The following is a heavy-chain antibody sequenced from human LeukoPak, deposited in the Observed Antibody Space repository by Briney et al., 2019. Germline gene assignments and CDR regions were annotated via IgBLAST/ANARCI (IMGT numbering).Heavy chain of an antibody. CDR1: GFTVSSNY. D-gene: IGHD6-13*01. CDR3: AKLAIAAAVMDV. CDR2: ISGSGGST. J-gene: IGHJ6*03. Sequence: GGSLRLSCAASGFTVSSNYMSWVRQAPGKGLEWVSAISGSGGSTYYADSVKGRFTISRDNSKNTLYLQMNSLRAEDTAVYYCAKLAIAAAVMDVWGKGTTVTISS. V-gene: IGHV3-23*01.